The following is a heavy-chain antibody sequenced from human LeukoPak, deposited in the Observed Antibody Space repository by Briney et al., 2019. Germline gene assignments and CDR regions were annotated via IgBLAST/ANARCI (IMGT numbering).Heavy chain of an antibody. CDR3: VRADGRSYGLFDS. V-gene: IGHV3-30*07. Sequence: GGSLRLSCAASGFTFSSYAMHWVRQAPGKGLEWVAVISYDGSNKYYADAVKGRFTISRDNAKNTLYLQMDSLRPEDTAVYHCVRADGRSYGLFDSWGRGTLVIVSS. D-gene: IGHD5-18*01. CDR2: ISYDGSNK. J-gene: IGHJ4*02. CDR1: GFTFSSYA.